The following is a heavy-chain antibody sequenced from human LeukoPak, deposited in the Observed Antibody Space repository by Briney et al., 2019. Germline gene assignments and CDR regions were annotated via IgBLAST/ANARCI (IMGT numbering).Heavy chain of an antibody. D-gene: IGHD3-3*01. Sequence: GGSLRLSCAASGFTFSSYAMSWVRQAPGKGLEWVSGISGSGGSTYYADSVKGRFTISRDNSKNTLYLQMNSLRVEDTAVYYCAKASGYPYYFDYWGQGTLVTVSS. J-gene: IGHJ4*02. CDR3: AKASGYPYYFDY. V-gene: IGHV3-23*01. CDR1: GFTFSSYA. CDR2: ISGSGGST.